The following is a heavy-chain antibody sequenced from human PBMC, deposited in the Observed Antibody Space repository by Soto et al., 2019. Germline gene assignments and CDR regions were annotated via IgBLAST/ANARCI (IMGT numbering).Heavy chain of an antibody. CDR1: GFAIRNNA. CDR3: VRAAGIAAAGSSQGVL. CDR2: ISFEGGLK. J-gene: IGHJ2*01. V-gene: IGHV3-30-3*01. D-gene: IGHD6-13*01. Sequence: PGGSLRLSCEASGFAIRNNAIHWVRQTPGKGLQWVAVISFEGGLKYYADSVKGRFTVSRDNPKNTVSLQMDSLTVEDSALYYCVRAAGIAAAGSSQGVLW.